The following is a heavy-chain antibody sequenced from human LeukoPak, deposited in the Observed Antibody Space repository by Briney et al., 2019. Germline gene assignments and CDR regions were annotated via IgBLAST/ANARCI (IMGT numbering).Heavy chain of an antibody. J-gene: IGHJ6*03. Sequence: GGSLRLSCAASGFTFSSYWMSWVRQAPGKGLEWVANIKQDGSEKYYVDSVKGRFTISRDNAKNSLCLQMNSLRAEDTAVYYCARDMLRKNYYMDVWGKGTTVTVSS. CDR2: IKQDGSEK. V-gene: IGHV3-7*01. CDR3: ARDMLRKNYYMDV. D-gene: IGHD2-8*01. CDR1: GFTFSSYW.